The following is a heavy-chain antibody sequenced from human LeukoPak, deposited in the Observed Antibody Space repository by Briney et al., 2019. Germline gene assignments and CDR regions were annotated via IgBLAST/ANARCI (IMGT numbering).Heavy chain of an antibody. V-gene: IGHV4-39*07. Sequence: SETLSLTCTVSGGSISSSSYYWGWIRQPPGKGLEWIGSIYYSGSTNYNPSLKSRVTISVDTSKNRFSLKLSSVTAADTAVYYCVGGSPDAFDIWGQGTMVTVSS. CDR1: GGSISSSSYY. CDR2: IYYSGST. J-gene: IGHJ3*02. CDR3: VGGSPDAFDI. D-gene: IGHD1-26*01.